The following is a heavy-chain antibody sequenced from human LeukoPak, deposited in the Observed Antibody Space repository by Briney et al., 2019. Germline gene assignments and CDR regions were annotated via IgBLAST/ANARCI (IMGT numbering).Heavy chain of an antibody. J-gene: IGHJ4*02. Sequence: PGGSLRLSCTISGFTFSNYAMSWVRQAPGKGLEWVSSITGSGGRTFDVDSVKGRFTISRDNSKNTMYLQMNSLRAEDTAIYYCAKYDSSGYPLQFDSWGQGTLVTVSA. CDR1: GFTFSNYA. D-gene: IGHD3-22*01. CDR3: AKYDSSGYPLQFDS. CDR2: ITGSGGRT. V-gene: IGHV3-23*01.